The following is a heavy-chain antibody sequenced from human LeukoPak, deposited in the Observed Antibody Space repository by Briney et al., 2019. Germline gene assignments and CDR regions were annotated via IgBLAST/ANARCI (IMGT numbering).Heavy chain of an antibody. Sequence: EPLNISSNGPGYSFTSYWIGWVRHMPAQGLEWMGIIYPVESDTRYIPPFQGQVTISAGKSISTAYLQWSSLKAADTAMYYCARPITGTNFDYWGQGTLVTVSS. CDR2: IYPVESDT. CDR3: ARPITGTNFDY. CDR1: GYSFTSYW. D-gene: IGHD1-20*01. J-gene: IGHJ4*02. V-gene: IGHV5-51*01.